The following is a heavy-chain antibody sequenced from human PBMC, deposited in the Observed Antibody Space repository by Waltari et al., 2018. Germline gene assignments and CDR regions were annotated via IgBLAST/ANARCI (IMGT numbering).Heavy chain of an antibody. CDR2: ISGSGGST. J-gene: IGHJ6*02. CDR3: ARMARKTYSSPVAGRDYYYGMDV. D-gene: IGHD6-13*01. Sequence: EVQLVESGGGLVQPGGSLRLSCAASGFTFSSYAMSWVRQAPGRGLEWVSAISGSGGSTYYADSVKGRFTISRDNAKNTVYLQMKSLRVEDTAVYYCARMARKTYSSPVAGRDYYYGMDVWGLGTTVTVSS. CDR1: GFTFSSYA. V-gene: IGHV3-23*04.